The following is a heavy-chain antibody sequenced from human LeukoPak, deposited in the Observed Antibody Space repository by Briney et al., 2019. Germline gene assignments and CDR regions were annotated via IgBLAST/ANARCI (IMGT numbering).Heavy chain of an antibody. V-gene: IGHV3-21*01. CDR2: ISSSSSYI. D-gene: IGHD5-18*01. J-gene: IGHJ4*02. CDR3: ARNRYSYGKFDY. CDR1: GFTFSSYA. Sequence: GGSLRLSCAASGFTFSSYAMSWVRQAPGKGLEWVSSISSSSSYIYYADSVKGRFTISRDNAKNSLYLQMNSLRAEDTAVYYCARNRYSYGKFDYWGQGTLVTVSS.